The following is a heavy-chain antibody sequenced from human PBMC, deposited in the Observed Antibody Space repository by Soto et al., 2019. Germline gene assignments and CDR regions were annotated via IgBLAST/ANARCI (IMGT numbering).Heavy chain of an antibody. Sequence: QVQLVQSGAEVKKPGASVKVSCKASGYTFTGYYMHWVRQAPGQGLEWMGWINPNSGGTNYVQKFQGWVTMTRDTSISTAYMELSRLRSDDTAVYYCATNGNPQNYYYGMDVWGQGTTVTVSS. V-gene: IGHV1-2*04. D-gene: IGHD2-8*01. CDR3: ATNGNPQNYYYGMDV. CDR1: GYTFTGYY. CDR2: INPNSGGT. J-gene: IGHJ6*02.